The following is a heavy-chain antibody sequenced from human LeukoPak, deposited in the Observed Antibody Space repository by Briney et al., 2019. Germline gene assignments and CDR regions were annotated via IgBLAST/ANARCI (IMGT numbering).Heavy chain of an antibody. V-gene: IGHV5-51*01. Sequence: GESLKISCKGSGYSFTSYWIGWVRQMPGKGLEWMGIIYPGDSDTRYSPSFQGQVTISADKSISTAYLQWSSLKASDTAMYYCAREKSKTRGYYYYGMDVWGQGTTVTVSS. J-gene: IGHJ6*02. CDR3: AREKSKTRGYYYYGMDV. CDR2: IYPGDSDT. CDR1: GYSFTSYW.